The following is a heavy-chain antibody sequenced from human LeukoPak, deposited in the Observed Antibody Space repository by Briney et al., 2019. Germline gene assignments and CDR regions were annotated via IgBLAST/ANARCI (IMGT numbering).Heavy chain of an antibody. D-gene: IGHD3-16*01. CDR2: IYYTGSP. Sequence: SETLSLTCTVSGGSVSNYYWSWIRQPPGKGLEWVGFIYYTGSPKYNPSLQSRVTISVDTSKNQLSLRLSSVTAADTAVYYCARQGDHNWFDPWGQGTLVTVSS. CDR1: GGSVSNYY. J-gene: IGHJ5*02. CDR3: ARQGDHNWFDP. V-gene: IGHV4-59*08.